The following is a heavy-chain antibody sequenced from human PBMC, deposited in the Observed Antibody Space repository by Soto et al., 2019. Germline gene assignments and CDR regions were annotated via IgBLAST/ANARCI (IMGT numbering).Heavy chain of an antibody. CDR2: IIPIFGTA. D-gene: IGHD2-15*01. CDR3: ARGATPCRAWFDP. V-gene: IGHV1-69*13. CDR1: GGTFSSYA. J-gene: IGHJ5*02. Sequence: SVKVSCKASGGTFSSYAISWVRQAPGQGLEWMGGIIPIFGTANYAQKFQGRVTITADESTSTAYMELSSLRSEDTAVYYCARGATPCRAWFDPWGQGTQVTVSS.